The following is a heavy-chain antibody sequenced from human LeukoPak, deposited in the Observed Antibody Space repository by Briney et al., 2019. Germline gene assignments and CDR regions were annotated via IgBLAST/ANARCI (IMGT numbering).Heavy chain of an antibody. D-gene: IGHD3-16*02. V-gene: IGHV1-46*01. CDR3: ARVSGMGELSVEVDY. J-gene: IGHJ4*02. Sequence: ASVKVSCKASGYTFTKYYIHWVRQAPGQGLEWMGKINPIGGSATYAQKFQGRVTMTRDTSTSTVYMELSSLKSEDTAVFYCARVSGMGELSVEVDYWGLGTLVTVSS. CDR2: INPIGGSA. CDR1: GYTFTKYY.